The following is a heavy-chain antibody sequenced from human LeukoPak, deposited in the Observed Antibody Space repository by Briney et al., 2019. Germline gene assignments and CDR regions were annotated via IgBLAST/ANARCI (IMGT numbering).Heavy chain of an antibody. Sequence: GSLRLSCAASGFTFSSYAMSWVRQAPGKGLEWIGYISYSGTTNYNPSLKSRVTMSVDTSKNQFSLKLSSVTAADTAVYFCARIFGFGGGYFDYWGQGTLVTVSS. CDR2: ISYSGTT. CDR3: ARIFGFGGGYFDY. CDR1: GFTFSSYA. V-gene: IGHV4-59*01. D-gene: IGHD3-10*01. J-gene: IGHJ4*02.